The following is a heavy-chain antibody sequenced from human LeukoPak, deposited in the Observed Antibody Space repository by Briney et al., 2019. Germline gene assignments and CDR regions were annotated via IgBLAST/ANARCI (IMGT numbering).Heavy chain of an antibody. CDR2: ISGSGGGT. CDR3: AKTFSPNYFDSSGYYSHVDY. V-gene: IGHV3-23*01. Sequence: GGTLRLSCAASGFTFSSYSMNWVRQAPGKGLEWVSGISGSGGGTYYADSVKGRFTISRDNSKNTLYLQMNSLRAEDTAVYYSAKTFSPNYFDSSGYYSHVDYWGQGTLVTVSS. D-gene: IGHD3-22*01. CDR1: GFTFSSYS. J-gene: IGHJ4*02.